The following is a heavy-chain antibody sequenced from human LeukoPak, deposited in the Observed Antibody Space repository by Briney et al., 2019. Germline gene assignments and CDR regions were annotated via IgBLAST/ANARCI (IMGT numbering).Heavy chain of an antibody. J-gene: IGHJ4*02. V-gene: IGHV3-20*04. D-gene: IGHD3-22*01. CDR1: GFTFDDYG. CDR2: INWNGGST. CDR3: ATTYYYDSGGYYGDY. Sequence: RTGGSLRLSCAASGFTFDDYGMSWVRQAPGKGLEWVSGINWNGGSTGYADSVKGRFTISRDNAKNSLYLQMNSLRAEDTALYYCATTYYYDSGGYYGDYWGQGTLVTVSS.